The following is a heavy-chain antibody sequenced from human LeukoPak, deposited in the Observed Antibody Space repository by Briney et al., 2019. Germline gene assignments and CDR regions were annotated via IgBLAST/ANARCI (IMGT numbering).Heavy chain of an antibody. V-gene: IGHV3-33*01. D-gene: IGHD3-16*01. CDR2: ILNDGSQE. Sequence: GGSLRLSCAASGFTFSSYGMHGVRQAPGKGLEWVAVILNDGSQEKYADSVKGRFTISRDNSKNTLLLQMNSRRAEDTTVYYCARDNALGDNALDIWGPGTMVTVSS. CDR1: GFTFSSYG. CDR3: ARDNALGDNALDI. J-gene: IGHJ3*02.